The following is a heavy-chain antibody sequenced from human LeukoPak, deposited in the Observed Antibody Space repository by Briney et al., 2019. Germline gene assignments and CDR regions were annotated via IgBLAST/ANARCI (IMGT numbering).Heavy chain of an antibody. Sequence: GASVKVSCKASGYSFTTYGFSWVRQAPGHGLEWMGWIDAHNGDTNYAQKFQGRVTMTTDTSTSTAYMELRSLNSDDTAVYYCARDPSGSYDFDYWGRGTLVSVSS. V-gene: IGHV1-18*01. CDR1: GYSFTTYG. J-gene: IGHJ4*02. CDR2: IDAHNGDT. D-gene: IGHD1-26*01. CDR3: ARDPSGSYDFDY.